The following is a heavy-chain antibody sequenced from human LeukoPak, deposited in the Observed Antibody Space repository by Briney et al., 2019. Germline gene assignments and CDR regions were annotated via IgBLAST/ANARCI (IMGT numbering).Heavy chain of an antibody. V-gene: IGHV1-2*02. J-gene: IGHJ3*02. CDR3: ARGGYSSSWYDPFDI. CDR2: INPNSGGT. D-gene: IGHD6-13*01. Sequence: GASVKVSCKASGYTFTGNYMHWVRLAPGQGLEWLGWINPNSGGTNYAQKLQGRVTMTTDTSTSTAYMELRSLRSDDTAVYYCARGGYSSSWYDPFDIWGQGTMVTVSS. CDR1: GYTFTGNY.